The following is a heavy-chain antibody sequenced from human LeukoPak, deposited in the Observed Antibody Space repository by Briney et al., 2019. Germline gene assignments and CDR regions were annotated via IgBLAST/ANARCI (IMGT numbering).Heavy chain of an antibody. CDR2: ISYDGTYE. J-gene: IGHJ3*02. D-gene: IGHD2-2*01. CDR3: TRGKLIVLVPAPI. Sequence: PGGSLRLSCAASGFTFSSYAMHWVRQAPGKGLEWVAVISYDGTYEDHADSVKGRFTISRDNSKNTLYLQMNSLRLEDTAIYYCTRGKLIVLVPAPIWGQGTMVTVSS. CDR1: GFTFSSYA. V-gene: IGHV3-30-3*01.